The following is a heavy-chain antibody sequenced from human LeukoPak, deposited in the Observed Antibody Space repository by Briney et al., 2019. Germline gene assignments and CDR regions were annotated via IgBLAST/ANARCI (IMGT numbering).Heavy chain of an antibody. D-gene: IGHD6-19*01. V-gene: IGHV3-48*04. CDR3: ALGWYAIDY. CDR1: GITFSRYS. CDR2: ISSSGSTT. J-gene: IGHJ4*02. Sequence: GGSLRLSCAVYGITFSRYSMNWVRQAPGKGLELVSYISSSGSTTYYAGSVKGLLTISRDNARNLVYLEMSSLRAEDKALYYCALGWYAIDYWGQGTLVTVSS.